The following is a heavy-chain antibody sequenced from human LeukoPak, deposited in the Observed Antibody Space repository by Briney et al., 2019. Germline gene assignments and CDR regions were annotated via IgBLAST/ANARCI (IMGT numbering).Heavy chain of an antibody. D-gene: IGHD3-16*01. CDR1: GGTFSSYA. Sequence: SVKVSCKASGGTFSSYAISWVRQAPGQGLEXXXGIIPIFGTANYAQKFQGRVTITADKSTSTAYMELSSLRSEDTAVYYCTLGAPYYYYGMDVWGKGTTVTVSS. J-gene: IGHJ6*04. V-gene: IGHV1-69*06. CDR3: TLGAPYYYYGMDV. CDR2: IIPIFGTA.